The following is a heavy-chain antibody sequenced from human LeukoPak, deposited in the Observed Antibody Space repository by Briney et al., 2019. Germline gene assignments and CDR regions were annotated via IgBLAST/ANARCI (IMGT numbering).Heavy chain of an antibody. V-gene: IGHV1-69*13. D-gene: IGHD3-9*01. Sequence: ASVKVSCKASGYTFTSYDINWVRQATGQGLEWMGGIIPIFGTANYAQKFQGRVTITADESTSTAYMELSSLRFEDTAVYYCARRGILAYGMDVWGQGTTVTVSS. J-gene: IGHJ6*02. CDR3: ARRGILAYGMDV. CDR2: IIPIFGTA. CDR1: GYTFTSYD.